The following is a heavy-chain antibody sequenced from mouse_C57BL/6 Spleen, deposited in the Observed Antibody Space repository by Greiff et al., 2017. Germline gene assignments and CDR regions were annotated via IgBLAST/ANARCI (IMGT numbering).Heavy chain of an antibody. CDR2: IRNKPNNHAT. CDR3: TPHGYYYAMDY. D-gene: IGHD2-2*01. Sequence: EVKVEESGGGLVQPGGSMKLSCAASGFTFSDAWMDWVRQSPEKGLEWVAEIRNKPNNHATYYAESVKGRFTISRDDSKSSVDLQMHSLRAEDTGIYYCTPHGYYYAMDYWGQGTSVTVSS. CDR1: GFTFSDAW. J-gene: IGHJ4*01. V-gene: IGHV6-6*01.